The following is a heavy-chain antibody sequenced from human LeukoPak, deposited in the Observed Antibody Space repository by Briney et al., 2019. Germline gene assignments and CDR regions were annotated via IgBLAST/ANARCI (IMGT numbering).Heavy chain of an antibody. CDR1: GGTFSSYA. CDR3: ARGYGGGRNYYFDY. CDR2: IIPILGIA. D-gene: IGHD3-16*01. Sequence: ASVKVSCKASGGTFSSYAISWVRQAPGQGLEWMGRIIPILGIANYAQKFQGRVTITADKSTSTAYMELSSLRSEDTAVYYCARGYGGGRNYYFDYWGQGTLVTVSS. J-gene: IGHJ4*02. V-gene: IGHV1-69*04.